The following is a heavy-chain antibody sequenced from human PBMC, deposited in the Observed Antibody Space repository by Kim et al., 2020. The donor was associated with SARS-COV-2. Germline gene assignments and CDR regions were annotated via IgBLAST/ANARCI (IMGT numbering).Heavy chain of an antibody. CDR1: GFTFSGHS. V-gene: IGHV3-30*04. CDR2: ISFDASLK. CDR3: ARARIGGHGAFDV. J-gene: IGHJ3*01. Sequence: GGSLRLSCAASGFTFSGHSMLWVRQAPGKGLEWVTLISFDASLKYYPDSVKGRFTISRDNSKNTLYLQMNSLRAEDTAVYYCARARIGGHGAFDVWGQGTRVPVSS.